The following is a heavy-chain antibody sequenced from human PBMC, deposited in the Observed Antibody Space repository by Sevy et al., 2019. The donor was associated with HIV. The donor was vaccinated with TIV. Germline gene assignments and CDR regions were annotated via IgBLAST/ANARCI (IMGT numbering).Heavy chain of an antibody. D-gene: IGHD6-19*01. V-gene: IGHV3-23*01. CDR2: ISGSGGST. Sequence: GGSLRLSCAASGFTFSSYAMSWVRQAPGKGLEWVSAISGSGGSTYYADSVKGRFTISRDNSKNTLYLQMNSLRAEDTAVYYCAKPRRIAVAGTGYFDYWGQGTLVTVSS. J-gene: IGHJ4*02. CDR3: AKPRRIAVAGTGYFDY. CDR1: GFTFSSYA.